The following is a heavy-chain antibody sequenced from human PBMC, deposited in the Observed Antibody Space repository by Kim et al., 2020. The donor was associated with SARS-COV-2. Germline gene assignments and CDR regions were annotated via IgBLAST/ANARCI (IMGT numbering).Heavy chain of an antibody. CDR1: GFTFWSYW. CDR3: ANSIGYAFDY. Sequence: GGSLRLSCAASGFTFWSYWMSWVRQAPRKGLEWVAHIKEDGSVKFYADSVKGRTTISRDNAKNSLYLEMDTLRVEDTAVYYCANSIGYAFDYWGQGTKVTVSS. CDR2: IKEDGSVK. V-gene: IGHV3-7*03. D-gene: IGHD2-15*01. J-gene: IGHJ4*02.